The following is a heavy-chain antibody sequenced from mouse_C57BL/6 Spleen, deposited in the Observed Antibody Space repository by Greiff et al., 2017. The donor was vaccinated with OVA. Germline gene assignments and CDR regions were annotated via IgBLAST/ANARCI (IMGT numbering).Heavy chain of an antibody. V-gene: IGHV1-26*01. CDR1: GYTFTDYY. CDR3: ALYSNYVFAY. J-gene: IGHJ3*01. CDR2: INPNNGGT. Sequence: EVQLQQSGPELVKPGASVKISCKASGYTFTDYYMNWVKQSHGKSLEWIGDINPNNGGTSYNQKFKGKATLTVDKSSSTAYMELRSLTSEDSAVYYCALYSNYVFAYWGQGTLVTVSA. D-gene: IGHD2-5*01.